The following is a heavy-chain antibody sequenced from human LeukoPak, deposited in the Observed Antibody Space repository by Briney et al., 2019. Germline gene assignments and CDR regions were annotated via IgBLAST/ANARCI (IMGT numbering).Heavy chain of an antibody. CDR1: GFTFSDYY. CDR3: ARDQTGGSGSYTTNYFDY. V-gene: IGHV3-11*06. Sequence: PGGSLRPSCAASGFTFSDYYMSWIRQAPGKGLEWVSYISSSSSYTNYADSVKGRFTISRDNAKNSLYLQMNSLRAEDTAVYYCARDQTGGSGSYTTNYFDYWGQGTLVTVSS. J-gene: IGHJ4*02. D-gene: IGHD3-10*01. CDR2: ISSSSSYT.